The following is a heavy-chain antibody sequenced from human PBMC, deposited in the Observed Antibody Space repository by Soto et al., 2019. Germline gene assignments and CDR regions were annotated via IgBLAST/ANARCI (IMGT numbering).Heavy chain of an antibody. Sequence: SETLSLTCTVSGGSISSYYWSWIRQPPGKGLEWIGYIYYSGSTNYNPSLKSRVTISVDTSKNQFSLKLSSVTAADTAVYYCARAPAGGPLGHWFDPWGQGTLVTVSS. CDR3: ARAPAGGPLGHWFDP. J-gene: IGHJ5*02. D-gene: IGHD7-27*01. V-gene: IGHV4-59*01. CDR1: GGSISSYY. CDR2: IYYSGST.